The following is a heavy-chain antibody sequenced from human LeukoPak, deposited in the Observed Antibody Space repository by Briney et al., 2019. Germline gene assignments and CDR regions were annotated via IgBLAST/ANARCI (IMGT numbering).Heavy chain of an antibody. CDR3: ARVNGDIDAFDI. CDR1: GFTFSSYS. Sequence: GGSLRLSCAASGFTFSSYSMNWVRQAPGKGLEWVSSISSSSSYIYYADSVKGRFTISRDNAKNSLYLQMNSLRAEDTAVYYCARVNGDIDAFDIWGQGTMVTVSS. J-gene: IGHJ3*02. CDR2: ISSSSSYI. D-gene: IGHD4-17*01. V-gene: IGHV3-21*01.